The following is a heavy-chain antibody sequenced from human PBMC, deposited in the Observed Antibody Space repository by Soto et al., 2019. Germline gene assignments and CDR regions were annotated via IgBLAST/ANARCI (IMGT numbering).Heavy chain of an antibody. CDR1: GFTFSSYS. J-gene: IGHJ5*02. V-gene: IGHV3-48*02. CDR3: ARDIAARPSNWFDP. Sequence: EVQLVESGGGLVQPGGSLRLSCAASGFTFSSYSMKWVRQAPGKGLEWVSYISSSSSTIYYADSVKGRFTISRDNAKNSLYLQMNSLRDEDTAVYYCARDIAARPSNWFDPWGQGTLVTVSS. CDR2: ISSSSSTI. D-gene: IGHD6-6*01.